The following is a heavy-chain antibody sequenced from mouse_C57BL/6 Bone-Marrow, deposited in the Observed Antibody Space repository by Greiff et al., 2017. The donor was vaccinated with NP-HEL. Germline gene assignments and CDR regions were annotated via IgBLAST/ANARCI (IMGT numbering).Heavy chain of an antibody. D-gene: IGHD1-1*01. CDR1: GFTFTDYY. CDR3: ARDYYGSSYLFDY. Sequence: DVKLVESGGGLVQPGGSLSLSCAASGFTFTDYYMSWVRQPPGKALEWLGFIRNKANGYTTEYSASVKGRFTISRDNSQSILYLQMNALRAEDSATYYCARDYYGSSYLFDYWGQGTTLTVSS. V-gene: IGHV7-3*01. J-gene: IGHJ2*01. CDR2: IRNKANGYTT.